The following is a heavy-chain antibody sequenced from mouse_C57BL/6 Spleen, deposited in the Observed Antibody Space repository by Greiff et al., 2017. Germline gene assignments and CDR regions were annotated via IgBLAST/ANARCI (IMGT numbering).Heavy chain of an antibody. J-gene: IGHJ2*01. CDR2: IDPSDSYT. D-gene: IGHD1-1*01. CDR1: GYTFTSYW. Sequence: QVQLKQPGAELVMPGASVKLSCKASGYTFTSYWMHWVKQRPGQGLEWIGEIDPSDSYTNYNQKFKGKSTLTVDKSSSTAYMQLSSLTSEDSAVYYCARSGYYGSTDYFDYWGQGTTLTVSS. V-gene: IGHV1-69*01. CDR3: ARSGYYGSTDYFDY.